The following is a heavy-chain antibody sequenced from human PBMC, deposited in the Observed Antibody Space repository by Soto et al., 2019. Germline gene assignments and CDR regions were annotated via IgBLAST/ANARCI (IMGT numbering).Heavy chain of an antibody. CDR3: ARALVVVAAIENYFDY. J-gene: IGHJ4*02. V-gene: IGHV1-69*12. D-gene: IGHD2-15*01. CDR2: IIPIFGTA. Sequence: QVQLVQSGAEVKKPGSSVKVSCKASGGTFSSYAISWVRQAPGQGLEWMGGIIPIFGTANYAQKFQGRVTMPADESTSTAYMELSSLRSEDTAVYYCARALVVVAAIENYFDYWGQGTLVTVSS. CDR1: GGTFSSYA.